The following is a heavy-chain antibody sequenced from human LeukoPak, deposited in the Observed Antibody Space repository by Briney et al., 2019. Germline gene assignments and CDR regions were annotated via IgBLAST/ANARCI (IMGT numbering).Heavy chain of an antibody. V-gene: IGHV3-30*18. CDR2: ISYDGSNK. D-gene: IGHD3-9*01. J-gene: IGHJ4*02. Sequence: GGSLRLSCAASGFSFSNYAMTWVRQAPGKGLEWVAVISYDGSNKYYADSVKGRFTISRDNSKNTLYLQMNSLRAEDTAVYYCAKDEGLRYFDWLPSPHDYWGQGTLVTVSS. CDR1: GFSFSNYA. CDR3: AKDEGLRYFDWLPSPHDY.